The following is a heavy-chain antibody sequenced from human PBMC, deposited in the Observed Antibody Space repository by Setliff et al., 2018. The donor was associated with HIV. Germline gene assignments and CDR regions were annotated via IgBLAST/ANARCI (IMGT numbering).Heavy chain of an antibody. V-gene: IGHV3-48*03. Sequence: LRLSCAASGFTFNTYAMSWVRQAPGKGLEWVSYMTASGSKIYYADSVKGRFTISRDNAKNSLYLQMNSLRADDTAIYYCARDDPAGGIDYWGQGTLVTVSS. J-gene: IGHJ4*02. CDR2: MTASGSKI. D-gene: IGHD1-26*01. CDR3: ARDDPAGGIDY. CDR1: GFTFNTYA.